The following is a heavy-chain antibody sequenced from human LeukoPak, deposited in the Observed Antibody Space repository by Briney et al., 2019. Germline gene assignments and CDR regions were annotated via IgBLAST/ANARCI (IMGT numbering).Heavy chain of an antibody. Sequence: GGSLRLSCAASGFTFNTYVMNWVRQAPGKGLEWLSYIGPGPSHTYYADSVRGRFVISRDDAKSSLYLQMSSLRAEDTAVYYCARDYVTMAPDYGGLGTLVTVSS. CDR1: GFTFNTYV. V-gene: IGHV3-21*01. D-gene: IGHD3-10*02. J-gene: IGHJ4*02. CDR2: IGPGPSHT. CDR3: ARDYVTMAPDY.